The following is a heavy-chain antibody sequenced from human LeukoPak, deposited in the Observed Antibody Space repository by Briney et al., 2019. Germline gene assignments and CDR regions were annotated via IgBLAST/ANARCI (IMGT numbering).Heavy chain of an antibody. D-gene: IGHD2-21*01. CDR2: ISSSGSTI. V-gene: IGHV3-48*03. CDR1: GFTFSSYE. J-gene: IGHJ4*02. Sequence: GGSLRLSCAASGFTFSSYEMNWVRQAPGKGLEWVSYISSSGSTIYYADSVKGRFTISRDNAKNSLYLQMNSLRAEDTAVYYCARIAGRPRDHWGQGTLVTVSS. CDR3: ARIAGRPRDH.